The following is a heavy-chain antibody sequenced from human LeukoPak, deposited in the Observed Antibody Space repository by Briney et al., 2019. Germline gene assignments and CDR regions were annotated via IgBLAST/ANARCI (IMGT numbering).Heavy chain of an antibody. D-gene: IGHD2-8*01. J-gene: IGHJ5*01. Sequence: SETLSLTCAVYGASFNTYYWTWIRQSPDKGLEWIGEVKHDGDTNVNPSLRSRVVMSVDASKSQFSLKMTSVTAADTAIYFCARGPVALPNDRLSLFFDFWGQGTLVTVSS. V-gene: IGHV4-34*01. CDR3: ARGPVALPNDRLSLFFDF. CDR2: VKHDGDT. CDR1: GASFNTYY.